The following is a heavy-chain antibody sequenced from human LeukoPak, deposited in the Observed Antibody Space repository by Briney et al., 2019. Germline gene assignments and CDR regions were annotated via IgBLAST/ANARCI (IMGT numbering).Heavy chain of an antibody. CDR1: GFTFSSYW. J-gene: IGHJ6*02. V-gene: IGHV3-7*01. Sequence: GGSLRLSCAASGFTFSSYWMSWVRQAPGKGLEWVANIKQDGSEKYYVDSVKGRFTISRDNAKNSLYLQMNSLRAEDTAVYYCARDPSLMVRGVINTKYYYYGMDVWGQGTTVTVSS. CDR2: IKQDGSEK. D-gene: IGHD3-10*01. CDR3: ARDPSLMVRGVINTKYYYYGMDV.